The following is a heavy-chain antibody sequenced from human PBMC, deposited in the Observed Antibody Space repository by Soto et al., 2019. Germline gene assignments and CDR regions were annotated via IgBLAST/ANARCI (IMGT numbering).Heavy chain of an antibody. CDR2: IYYSGST. J-gene: IGHJ4*02. Sequence: SETLSLTCTVSGGSISSYYWSWIRQPPGKGLEWIGYIYYSGSTNYNPSLKSRVTISVDTSKNQFSLKLSSVTAADTAVYYCARMAVHFDYWGQGTLVTVSS. D-gene: IGHD4-17*01. V-gene: IGHV4-59*01. CDR1: GGSISSYY. CDR3: ARMAVHFDY.